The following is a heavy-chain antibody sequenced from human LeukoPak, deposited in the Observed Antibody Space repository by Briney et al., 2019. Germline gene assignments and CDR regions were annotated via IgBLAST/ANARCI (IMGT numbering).Heavy chain of an antibody. J-gene: IGHJ4*02. Sequence: GGSLRLSCAASGFTFTNYAMNWVRQAPGKGLEWVSTISGSGSPTFYADSVKGRFTISRDNSKNTLYLQMNSLRAEDTAVYYCARDHRDYGFDYWGQGTLVTVSS. CDR1: GFTFTNYA. D-gene: IGHD4-17*01. V-gene: IGHV3-23*01. CDR2: ISGSGSPT. CDR3: ARDHRDYGFDY.